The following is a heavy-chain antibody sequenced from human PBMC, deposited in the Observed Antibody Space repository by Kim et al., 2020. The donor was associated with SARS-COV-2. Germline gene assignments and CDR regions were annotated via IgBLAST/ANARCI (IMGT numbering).Heavy chain of an antibody. D-gene: IGHD6-19*01. J-gene: IGHJ4*02. V-gene: IGHV1-8*01. CDR3: GRGPGHSSGWGN. CDR2: MNPNSGNT. CDR1: GYTFTSYD. Sequence: ASVKVSCKASGYTFTSYDINWVRQATGQGLEWMGWMNPNSGNTGYAQKFQGRVTMTRNTSISTAYMELSSLRSEDTAVYYCGRGPGHSSGWGNWGQGTLVTVSS.